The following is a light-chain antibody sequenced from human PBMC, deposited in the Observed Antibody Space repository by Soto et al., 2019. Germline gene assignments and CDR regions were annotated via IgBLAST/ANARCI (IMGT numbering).Light chain of an antibody. Sequence: EIVITQSPATLSVSPGERATLSCRASQSVSSNLAWYQQKPGQAPRLLIYGASTRDNGVPARFSGSGSGTDFTLTISSLEPEDFAVYYCQQRKNWQVTFGQGTRLEIK. CDR2: GAS. J-gene: IGKJ5*01. CDR3: QQRKNWQVT. CDR1: QSVSSN. V-gene: IGKV3-15*01.